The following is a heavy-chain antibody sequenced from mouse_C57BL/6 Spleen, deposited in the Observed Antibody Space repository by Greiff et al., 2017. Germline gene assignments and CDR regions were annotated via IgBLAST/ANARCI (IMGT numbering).Heavy chain of an antibody. CDR2: INPSSGYT. V-gene: IGHV1-4*01. CDR3: ARAEVTGTPCAY. J-gene: IGHJ3*01. CDR1: GYTFTSYT. Sequence: QVQLQQSGAELARPGASVKMSCKASGYTFTSYTMHWVKQRPGQGLEWIGYINPSSGYTKYNQKFKDKATLTADKSSSTAYMQLSSLTSEDSAVYYCARAEVTGTPCAYWGQGTLVTVSA. D-gene: IGHD4-1*01.